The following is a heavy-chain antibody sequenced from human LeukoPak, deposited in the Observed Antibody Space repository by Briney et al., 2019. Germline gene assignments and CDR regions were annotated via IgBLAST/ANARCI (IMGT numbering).Heavy chain of an antibody. D-gene: IGHD2-2*01. CDR2: TNRDGSEK. Sequence: PGGSLRLSCAASAFTFTNFWMSWVRQAPGKGLEWVANTNRDGSEKYYVDAVKGRVTISRDNAMNFLYLQLNSLRVDETAVYYCARDSASCRGCAFDIWGQGTVVSVSS. V-gene: IGHV3-7*01. J-gene: IGHJ3*02. CDR1: AFTFTNFW. CDR3: ARDSASCRGCAFDI.